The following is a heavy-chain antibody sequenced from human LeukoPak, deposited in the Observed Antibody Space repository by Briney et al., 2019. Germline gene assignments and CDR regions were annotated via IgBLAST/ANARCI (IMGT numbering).Heavy chain of an antibody. D-gene: IGHD7-27*01. Sequence: GGSLRLSCAASGFTFSSYSMNWVRQAPGKGLEWVSYINSGGSYMYYPDSVKGRFTISRDNAKNSLYLQMDSLRDEDTAVYYCAREDDDWGPNTFDVWGQGTVVTVS. V-gene: IGHV3-48*02. CDR2: INSGGSYM. CDR1: GFTFSSYS. CDR3: AREDDDWGPNTFDV. J-gene: IGHJ3*01.